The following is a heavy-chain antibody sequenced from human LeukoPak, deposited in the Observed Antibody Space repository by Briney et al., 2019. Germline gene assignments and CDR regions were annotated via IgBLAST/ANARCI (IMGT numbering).Heavy chain of an antibody. V-gene: IGHV1-18*04. CDR1: GYNFDRYG. CDR3: ARDLGHCRSIICSSSAY. J-gene: IGHJ4*02. Sequence: EASVKVSCKGSGYNFDRYGVSWVRQAPGQGLEWMGWISTYNGNTIYAQKFEGRVTMTTDTSTNTVYMDLRSLRSDDTAVYYCARDLGHCRSIICSSSAYWGQGTLVTVSS. D-gene: IGHD2-2*01. CDR2: ISTYNGNT.